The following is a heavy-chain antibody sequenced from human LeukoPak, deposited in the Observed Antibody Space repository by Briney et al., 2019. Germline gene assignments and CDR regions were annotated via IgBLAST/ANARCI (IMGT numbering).Heavy chain of an antibody. CDR3: ARGPPRTGRERYFDY. Sequence: KASETLSLTCTVSGGSISDYYWNWIRQPPGKGLEWIGYIYYRGTTNYNPSLNSRVTISLDSPKNQFSLKLSSVTAADTAVYYCARGPPRTGRERYFDYWGQGTLVSVSS. D-gene: IGHD1-1*01. CDR1: GGSISDYY. V-gene: IGHV4-59*01. J-gene: IGHJ4*02. CDR2: IYYRGTT.